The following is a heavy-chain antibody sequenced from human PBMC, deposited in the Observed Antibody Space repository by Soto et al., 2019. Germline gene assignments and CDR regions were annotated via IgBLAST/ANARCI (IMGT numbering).Heavy chain of an antibody. CDR1: GYSFTRYG. Sequence: QVQLVQSGAEVKKPVASVKVSCKASGYSFTRYGISRVRQAPGQGLEWMGWISGYNANTNYPENLQGRVTMTTDTSTSTAYMEVRNLISDDTAVYYCARMGDVPYYYYGLDVWGQGTTVTVSS. CDR2: ISGYNANT. D-gene: IGHD3-16*01. CDR3: ARMGDVPYYYYGLDV. J-gene: IGHJ6*02. V-gene: IGHV1-18*01.